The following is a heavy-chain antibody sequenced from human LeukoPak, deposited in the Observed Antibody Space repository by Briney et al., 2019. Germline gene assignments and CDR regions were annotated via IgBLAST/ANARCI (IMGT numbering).Heavy chain of an antibody. CDR2: XXHSGST. CDR1: GGSISSGGYS. CDR3: ARAPMVRGVIIGWFDP. D-gene: IGHD3-10*01. J-gene: IGHJ5*02. Sequence: PSQTLSLTCAVSGGSISSGGYSWSWIRQPPGXXXXXXXXXXHSGSTYYNPSLKSRVTISVDRSKNQFSLKLSSVTAADTAVYYCARAPMVRGVIIGWFDPWGQGTLVTVSS. V-gene: IGHV4-30-2*01.